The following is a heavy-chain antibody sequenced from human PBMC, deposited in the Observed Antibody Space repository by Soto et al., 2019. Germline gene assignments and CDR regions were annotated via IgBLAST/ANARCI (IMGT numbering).Heavy chain of an antibody. D-gene: IGHD4-17*01. CDR1: GGTFSSYA. J-gene: IGHJ4*02. CDR3: ARDQATVVTPQLKPSVFDY. CDR2: IIPIFGTA. Sequence: QVQLVQSGAEVKKPGSSVKVSCKASGGTFSSYAISWVRQAPGQGLEWMGGIIPIFGTANYAQKFQGRVTITADESTSTAYMELSSLRSEDTAVYYCARDQATVVTPQLKPSVFDYWGQGTLVTVSS. V-gene: IGHV1-69*12.